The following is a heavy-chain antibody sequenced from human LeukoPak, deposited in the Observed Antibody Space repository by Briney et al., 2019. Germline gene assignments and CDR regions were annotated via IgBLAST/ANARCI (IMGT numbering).Heavy chain of an antibody. D-gene: IGHD6-19*01. CDR2: INHCGSP. CDR1: GGSFSGYY. CDR3: ARGPIAVAAIGY. V-gene: IGHV4-34*01. J-gene: IGHJ4*02. Sequence: PSETLSLTCALYGGSFSGYYWSGIRQPPGKGLEWFGEINHCGSPNYNPSLKSRVTISVDTSKNPFSLKLSSVTAADTAVYYCARGPIAVAAIGYWGQGTRVSVSS.